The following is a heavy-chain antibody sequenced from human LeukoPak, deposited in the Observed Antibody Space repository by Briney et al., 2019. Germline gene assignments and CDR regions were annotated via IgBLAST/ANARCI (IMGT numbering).Heavy chain of an antibody. CDR1: GYTFTSYD. Sequence: SVKVSCKASGYTFTSYDINWVRQAPGQGLEWMGGIIPIFGTANYAQKFQGRVTITTDESTSTAYMELSSLRSEDTAVYYCARGSYSSSSFDYWGQGTLVTVSS. D-gene: IGHD6-6*01. CDR3: ARGSYSSSSFDY. V-gene: IGHV1-69*05. J-gene: IGHJ4*02. CDR2: IIPIFGTA.